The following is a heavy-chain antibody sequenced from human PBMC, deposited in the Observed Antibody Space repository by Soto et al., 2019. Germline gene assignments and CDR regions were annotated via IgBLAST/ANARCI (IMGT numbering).Heavy chain of an antibody. J-gene: IGHJ6*03. D-gene: IGHD2-2*01. CDR3: ASSSLRYCSSTSCYDQYYYYYMDV. V-gene: IGHV3-23*01. CDR1: GVSFSRYS. Sequence: GGSLRLSCAAAGVSFSRYSMSWVRQAPGKGLEWVSAISGSGGSTYYADSVKGRFTISRDNSKNTLYLQMNSLRAEDTAVYYCASSSLRYCSSTSCYDQYYYYYMDVWGKGTTVTVSS. CDR2: ISGSGGST.